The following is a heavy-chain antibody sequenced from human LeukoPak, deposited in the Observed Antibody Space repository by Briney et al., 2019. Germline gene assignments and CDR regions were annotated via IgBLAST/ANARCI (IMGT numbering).Heavy chain of an antibody. V-gene: IGHV4-34*01. CDR2: INHSGST. CDR1: GGSFSGYY. D-gene: IGHD3-10*01. J-gene: IGHJ6*03. Sequence: PSETLSLTCAVYGGSFSGYYWSWIRQPPGKGLEWIGEINHSGSTNYSPSLKSRVTISVDTSKNQFSLKLSSVTAADTAVYYCARHSTRGVSYYYYMDVWGKGTTVTISS. CDR3: ARHSTRGVSYYYYMDV.